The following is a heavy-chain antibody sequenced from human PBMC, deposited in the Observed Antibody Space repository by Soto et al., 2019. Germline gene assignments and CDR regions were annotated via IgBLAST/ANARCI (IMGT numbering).Heavy chain of an antibody. D-gene: IGHD3-22*01. Sequence: GGSLRLCCAASGITFSDYWMEWVRQAPGKGLVWVSRIYSDGITTYYGDSVKGRFTISRDNAKSTVYLQMNSLGVEDTATYYCSIHKFDSSGYVSDYWGQGTLVTVSS. J-gene: IGHJ4*02. CDR2: IYSDGITT. CDR1: GITFSDYW. V-gene: IGHV3-74*01. CDR3: SIHKFDSSGYVSDY.